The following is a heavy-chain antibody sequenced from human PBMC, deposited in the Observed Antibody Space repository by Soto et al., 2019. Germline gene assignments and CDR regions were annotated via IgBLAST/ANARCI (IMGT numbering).Heavy chain of an antibody. CDR1: GYTFTSYG. J-gene: IGHJ4*02. D-gene: IGHD1-1*01. CDR3: ARGRYGDY. Sequence: QVHLVQSGAEVKKPGASVKVSCKASGYTFTSYGITWVRQAPGQGLEWMGWISAHKGNTDYAQKLQGRVIVTRDTSTSTAYMELRSLRSDDTAVYYCARGRYGDYWGQGALVTVS. CDR2: ISAHKGNT. V-gene: IGHV1-18*01.